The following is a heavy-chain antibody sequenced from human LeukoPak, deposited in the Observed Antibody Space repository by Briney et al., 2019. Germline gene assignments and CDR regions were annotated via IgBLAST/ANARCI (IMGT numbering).Heavy chain of an antibody. CDR2: INPNSGGT. CDR3: ARQVFGVVNYFDY. J-gene: IGHJ4*02. D-gene: IGHD3-3*01. Sequence: GASVKVSCKASGYTFTGYYMHWVRQAPGQGLEWMGWINPNSGGTNYAQKFQGRVTMTRDTSISTAYMELSRLRSDDTAVYYCARQVFGVVNYFDYWGQGTLVTVSS. V-gene: IGHV1-2*02. CDR1: GYTFTGYY.